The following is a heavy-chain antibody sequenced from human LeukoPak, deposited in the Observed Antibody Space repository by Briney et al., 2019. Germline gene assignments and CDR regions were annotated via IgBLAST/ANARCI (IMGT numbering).Heavy chain of an antibody. Sequence: GGSLRLSCAASGFTSSTYGMHWVRQAPGKGLEWVATISYDGRSEYFADSVKGRFTISRDNSKNTMSLQMNSLRPDGTAVYYCAKSFLDYSYYFFGMDVWGHGTAVTVSS. CDR3: AKSFLDYSYYFFGMDV. J-gene: IGHJ6*02. CDR2: ISYDGRSE. CDR1: GFTSSTYG. D-gene: IGHD3-16*02. V-gene: IGHV3-30*18.